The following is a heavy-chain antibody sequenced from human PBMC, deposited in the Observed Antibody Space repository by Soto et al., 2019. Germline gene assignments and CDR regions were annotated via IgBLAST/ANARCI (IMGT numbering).Heavy chain of an antibody. J-gene: IGHJ4*02. Sequence: ASVKVSCKVSGDTFTTYDINWVRQATGHGLEWMGWINPNSGNIGYAQRFQGRVTMTRGTAIRTAYMEVSSLRSDDTAVYYCARGRASGSYYLLDYWGQGTLVTVSS. V-gene: IGHV1-8*01. D-gene: IGHD3-10*01. CDR3: ARGRASGSYYLLDY. CDR2: INPNSGNI. CDR1: GDTFTTYD.